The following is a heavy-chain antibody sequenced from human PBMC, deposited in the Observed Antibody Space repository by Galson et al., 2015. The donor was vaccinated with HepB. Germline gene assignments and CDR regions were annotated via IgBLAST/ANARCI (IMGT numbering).Heavy chain of an antibody. CDR3: AIQIDSSGYHCGY. V-gene: IGHV5-51*01. D-gene: IGHD3-22*01. Sequence: QSGAEETNTGESMEISCKGSGYSFPNYWIGWVRQMPGKGLEWMGIIYPGDSDTRYSPSFQGQVTISADKSISTAYLQWSSLKASDTAMYYCAIQIDSSGYHCGYWGQGTLVTVSS. J-gene: IGHJ4*02. CDR1: GYSFPNYW. CDR2: IYPGDSDT.